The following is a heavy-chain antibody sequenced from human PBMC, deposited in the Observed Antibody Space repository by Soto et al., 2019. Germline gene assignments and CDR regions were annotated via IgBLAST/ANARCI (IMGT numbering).Heavy chain of an antibody. D-gene: IGHD5-18*01. V-gene: IGHV3-48*03. CDR1: GFTFSSYE. CDR2: ISSSGSTI. J-gene: IGHJ6*02. Sequence: PGGSLRLSCAASGFTFSSYEMNWVRQAPGKGLEWVSYISSSGSTIYYADSVKGRFTISRDNAKNSLYLQMNSLRAEDTAVYYCARDSRYSYGSRYYGMDVWGQGTTVTVSS. CDR3: ARDSRYSYGSRYYGMDV.